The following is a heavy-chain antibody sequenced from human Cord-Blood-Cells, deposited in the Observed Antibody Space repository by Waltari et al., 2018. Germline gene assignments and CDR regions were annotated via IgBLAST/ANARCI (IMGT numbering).Heavy chain of an antibody. J-gene: IGHJ3*02. D-gene: IGHD1-26*01. CDR3: AREAKGGDAFDI. CDR2: KNPNSGNT. Sequence: QVQLVQSGAEVKKPGASVKVSCKASGYPFTSYEINWVRQATGQGLEWMGWKNPNSGNTGYAQKFQGRGTMTRNTSISTAYMELSSLRSEDTAVYYCAREAKGGDAFDIWGQGTMVTVSS. CDR1: GYPFTSYE. V-gene: IGHV1-8*01.